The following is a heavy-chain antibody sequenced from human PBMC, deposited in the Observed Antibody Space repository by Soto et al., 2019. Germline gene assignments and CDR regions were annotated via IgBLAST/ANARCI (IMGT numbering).Heavy chain of an antibody. Sequence: QVQLQQWGAGLLKPSETLSLTCAVYGGSFSGYYWSWIRQPPGKGLEWIGEINHSGSIEYNPSLKSRVTISVDTSKKQISLRVSSVTAADMAVYYCARAGYCSGGRCYNDYWGQGTLVTVSS. V-gene: IGHV4-34*01. CDR1: GGSFSGYY. CDR2: INHSGSI. D-gene: IGHD2-15*01. CDR3: ARAGYCSGGRCYNDY. J-gene: IGHJ4*02.